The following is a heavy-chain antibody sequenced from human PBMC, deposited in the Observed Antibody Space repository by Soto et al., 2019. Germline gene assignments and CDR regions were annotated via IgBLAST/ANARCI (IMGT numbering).Heavy chain of an antibody. CDR3: ARESGTMVRRRYYFDY. CDR1: GGTFSSYA. Sequence: QVQLVQSGAEVKKPGSSVKVSCKASGGTFSSYAISWCRRPPGQGLEWMGGIIPIFGTANYAQKFQGRVTITADESTSTAYMELSSLRSEDTAVYYCARESGTMVRRRYYFDYWGQGTLVTVSS. V-gene: IGHV1-69*01. J-gene: IGHJ4*02. D-gene: IGHD3-10*01. CDR2: IIPIFGTA.